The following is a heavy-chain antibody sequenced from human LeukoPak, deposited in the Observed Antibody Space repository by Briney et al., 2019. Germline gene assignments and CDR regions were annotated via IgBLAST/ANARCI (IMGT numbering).Heavy chain of an antibody. J-gene: IGHJ4*02. CDR1: GGSISSSSYY. V-gene: IGHV4-39*02. Sequence: SETLSLTCTLSGGSISSSSYYWGWIRQPPGKGLEWIGSIYYSGSTYYNPSLKSRVTISVDTSKNQFSLKLSSVTAADTAVYYCARDLGYDIDYWGQGTLVTVSS. CDR2: IYYSGST. CDR3: ARDLGYDIDY. D-gene: IGHD5-12*01.